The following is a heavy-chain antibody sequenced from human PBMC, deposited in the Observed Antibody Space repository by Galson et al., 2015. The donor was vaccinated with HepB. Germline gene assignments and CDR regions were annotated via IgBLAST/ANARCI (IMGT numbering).Heavy chain of an antibody. CDR3: AKDREYSSGWYYVDY. J-gene: IGHJ4*02. V-gene: IGHV3-30*02. Sequence: SLRLSCAASGFTFSSYGMHWVRQAPGKGLEWVAFIRYDGSNKYYADSVKGRFTISRDNSKNTLYLQMNSLRAEDTAVYYCAKDREYSSGWYYVDYWGQGTLVTVSS. CDR1: GFTFSSYG. CDR2: IRYDGSNK. D-gene: IGHD6-19*01.